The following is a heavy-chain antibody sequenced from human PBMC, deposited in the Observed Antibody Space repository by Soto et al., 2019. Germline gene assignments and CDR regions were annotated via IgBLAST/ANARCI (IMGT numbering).Heavy chain of an antibody. Sequence: SVKVSCKASGGNFITFAISWVRQAPGQGLEWMGEIIPISSTTKSAHKFQDRVTISADGSSSTVHMELRSLKSEDTAIYFCAKKLGIDPFGSYGLDVWGQGTTVTVSS. CDR1: GGNFITFA. CDR3: AKKLGIDPFGSYGLDV. D-gene: IGHD7-27*01. J-gene: IGHJ6*02. V-gene: IGHV1-69*13. CDR2: IIPISSTT.